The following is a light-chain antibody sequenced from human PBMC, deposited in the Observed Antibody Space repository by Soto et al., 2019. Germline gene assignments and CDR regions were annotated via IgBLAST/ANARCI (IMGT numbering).Light chain of an antibody. CDR2: DNN. Sequence: QSVLTQPPSVSAAPGQRVTISCSGSNSNIDNNCVSWFQQLPGTAPKLLIYDNNKRPSGIPDRFSGSKSGTSATLGITGLQTGDEAHYYCGTWDSSLSAVLFGGGTKLTVL. CDR1: NSNIDNNC. J-gene: IGLJ2*01. CDR3: GTWDSSLSAVL. V-gene: IGLV1-51*01.